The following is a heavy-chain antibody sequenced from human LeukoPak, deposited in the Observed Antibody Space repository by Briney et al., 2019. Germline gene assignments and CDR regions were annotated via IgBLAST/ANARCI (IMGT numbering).Heavy chain of an antibody. CDR3: AKGRGVYSSSWSNY. V-gene: IGHV3-23*01. Sequence: SGGSLRLSCAASGFTFSSYAMSWVRQPPGKGLEWVAAISGSGGSTYYADSVKGRFTISRDNSKNTLYLQMNSLRAEDTAVYYCAKGRGVYSSSWSNYWGQGTLVTVSS. CDR2: ISGSGGST. J-gene: IGHJ4*02. D-gene: IGHD6-13*01. CDR1: GFTFSSYA.